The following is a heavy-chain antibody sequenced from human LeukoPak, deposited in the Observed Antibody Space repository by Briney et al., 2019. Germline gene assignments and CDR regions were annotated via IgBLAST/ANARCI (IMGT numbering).Heavy chain of an antibody. J-gene: IGHJ2*01. CDR1: GYTFSAYN. CDR3: ARSGDGDRSPLGDWFFDL. V-gene: IGHV1-2*04. CDR2: INPNSGGT. Sequence: ASVKVPCKASGYTFSAYNIHWVRQAPGQGLEWMGWINPNSGGTHYAQKFQDWVTMTRDVSISTAYMELNRLKSDDTAVYYCARSGDGDRSPLGDWFFDLWGRGTLVTVSS. D-gene: IGHD4-17*01.